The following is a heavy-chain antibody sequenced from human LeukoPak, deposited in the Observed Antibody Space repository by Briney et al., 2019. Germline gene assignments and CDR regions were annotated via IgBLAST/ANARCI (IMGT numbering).Heavy chain of an antibody. D-gene: IGHD5-18*01. Sequence: PGGSLRLSCAASGFTFDDYAMHWVRQAPGKGLEWVSGISWNSGSIGYADSVKGRFTISRDNAKNSLYLQMNSLRAEDTAVYYCAREGGIQLXDFDYWGQGTLVTVSS. CDR3: AREGGIQLXDFDY. J-gene: IGHJ4*02. CDR1: GFTFDDYA. CDR2: ISWNSGSI. V-gene: IGHV3-9*01.